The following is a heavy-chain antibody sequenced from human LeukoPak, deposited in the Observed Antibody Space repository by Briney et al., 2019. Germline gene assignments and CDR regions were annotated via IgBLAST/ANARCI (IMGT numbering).Heavy chain of an antibody. J-gene: IGHJ3*02. V-gene: IGHV4-38-2*02. CDR3: ARMVPFTMVRGVRAGAFDI. CDR1: GYSISSGYY. CDR2: IYHSGST. D-gene: IGHD3-10*01. Sequence: PSETLSLTCTVSGYSISSGYYWGWIRQPPGKGLEWIGSIYHSGSTYYNPSLKSRVTISVDTSKNQFSLKLSSVTAADTAVYYCARMVPFTMVRGVRAGAFDIWGQGTMVTVSS.